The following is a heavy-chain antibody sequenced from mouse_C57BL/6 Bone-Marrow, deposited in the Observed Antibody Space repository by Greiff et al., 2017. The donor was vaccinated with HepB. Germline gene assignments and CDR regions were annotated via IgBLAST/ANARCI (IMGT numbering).Heavy chain of an antibody. V-gene: IGHV2-2*01. CDR1: GFSLTSYG. Sequence: VQLQESGPGLVQPSQSLSITCTVSGFSLTSYGVHWVRQSPGKGLEWLGVIWSGGSTDYNAAFISRLSISKDNSKSQVFFKMNSLQADDTAIYYCATLYDYDGGYYAMDYWGQGTSVTVSS. CDR3: ATLYDYDGGYYAMDY. CDR2: IWSGGST. J-gene: IGHJ4*01. D-gene: IGHD2-4*01.